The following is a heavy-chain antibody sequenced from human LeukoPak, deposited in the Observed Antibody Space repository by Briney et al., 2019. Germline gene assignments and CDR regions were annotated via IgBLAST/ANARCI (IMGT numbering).Heavy chain of an antibody. CDR3: AIDTSGRSY. V-gene: IGHV4-34*01. CDR2: INHSGST. J-gene: IGHJ4*02. CDR1: GGSFSGYY. D-gene: IGHD6-19*01. Sequence: SETLSLTCAVYGGSFSGYYWNWIRQPPGKGLEWIGEINHSGSTNYNPSLKSRVTLSVDTSKNQFSLKLSSVTAADTAVYYCAIDTSGRSYWGQGTLVTVSS.